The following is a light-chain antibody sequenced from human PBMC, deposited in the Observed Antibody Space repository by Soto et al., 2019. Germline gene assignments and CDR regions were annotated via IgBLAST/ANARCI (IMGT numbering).Light chain of an antibody. CDR2: EVS. V-gene: IGLV2-14*01. CDR3: SSYDSSLSGSRV. CDR1: SSDVGGYNY. J-gene: IGLJ1*01. Sequence: QSALTQPASVSGSPGQSITISCTGTSSDVGGYNYVSWYQQHPGRAPKLMIYEVSNRPSGVSNRFSGSKSGNTVSLTISGLQAEDEADYYCSSYDSSLSGSRVFGTGTKVTVL.